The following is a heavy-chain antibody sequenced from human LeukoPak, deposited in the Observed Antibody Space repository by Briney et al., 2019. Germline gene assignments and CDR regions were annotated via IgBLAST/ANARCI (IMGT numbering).Heavy chain of an antibody. D-gene: IGHD1-26*01. J-gene: IGHJ4*02. V-gene: IGHV3-49*04. CDR2: IRSKAYGGTT. CDR3: TRVVSGSYFIPPDY. CDR1: GFTFGDYA. Sequence: GGSLRLSCTASGFTFGDYAMSWVRQAPGKGLEWVGFIRSKAYGGTTEYAASVKGRFTISRDDSKSIAYLQMNSLKTEDAAVYYCTRVVSGSYFIPPDYWGQGTLVIFSS.